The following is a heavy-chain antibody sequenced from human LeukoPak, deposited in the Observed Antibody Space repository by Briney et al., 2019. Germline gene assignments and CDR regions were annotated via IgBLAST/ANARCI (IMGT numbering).Heavy chain of an antibody. Sequence: GESLKISCKGSAYIFSIYWIAWVRQLPGKGLEWMGIIYPGDFDTRYSPSFQGQVTISVDKSISTAYLQWSSLKASDTAMYYCARRGARSYGMDVWGQGTTATVSS. CDR3: ARRGARSYGMDV. V-gene: IGHV5-51*01. J-gene: IGHJ6*02. D-gene: IGHD1-26*01. CDR1: AYIFSIYW. CDR2: IYPGDFDT.